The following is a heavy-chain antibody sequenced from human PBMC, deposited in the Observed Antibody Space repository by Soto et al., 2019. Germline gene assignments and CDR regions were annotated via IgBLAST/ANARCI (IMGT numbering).Heavy chain of an antibody. CDR2: VSPDSGNA. CDR1: GYTFTDYD. J-gene: IGHJ4*02. CDR3: EVTTGY. Sequence: QVQVVQSRAEVKKPGASVKVSCKTSGYTFTDYDINWIRQAPGQGLEWMGWVSPDSGNAGYAPQFQGRGSMTSDTSISTVYMELSSLRAEDTAVYFCEVTTGYWGQGTMVTVSS. D-gene: IGHD2-21*02. V-gene: IGHV1-8*01.